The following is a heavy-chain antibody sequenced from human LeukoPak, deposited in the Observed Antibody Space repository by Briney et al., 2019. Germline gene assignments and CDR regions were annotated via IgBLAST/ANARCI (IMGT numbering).Heavy chain of an antibody. CDR1: GFSFSTYW. Sequence: GGSLTLSCAASGFAASGFSFSTYWMTWVRQAPGKGLEWVANIKKDGSEKYYVDSVKGRFTISRDNAKNSLYLQMNSLRADDTAVYYCARYEVVPNSDSFDIWGQGTMVTVSS. CDR3: ARYEVVPNSDSFDI. CDR2: IKKDGSEK. J-gene: IGHJ3*02. V-gene: IGHV3-7*01. D-gene: IGHD2-15*01.